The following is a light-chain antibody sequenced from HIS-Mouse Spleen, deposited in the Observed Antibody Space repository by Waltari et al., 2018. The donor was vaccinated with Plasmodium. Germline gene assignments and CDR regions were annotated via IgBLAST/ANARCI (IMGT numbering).Light chain of an antibody. Sequence: QSALTQPPSASGSPGQSVTISCTGTSSDVGGYTYVSWYQPHPGQAPKLMIYEVSKRPSGVPDRFSGSKSGNTASLTVSGLQAEDEADYYCSSYAGSNNLVFGGGTKLTVL. CDR2: EVS. CDR3: SSYAGSNNLV. J-gene: IGLJ2*01. CDR1: SSDVGGYTY. V-gene: IGLV2-8*01.